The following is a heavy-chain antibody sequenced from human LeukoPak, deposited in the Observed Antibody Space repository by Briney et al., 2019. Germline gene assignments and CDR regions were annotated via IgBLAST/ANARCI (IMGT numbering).Heavy chain of an antibody. J-gene: IGHJ4*02. CDR3: ARDRQPIAANLDY. CDR2: IYYSGST. V-gene: IGHV4-39*07. CDR1: GGSISSSSYY. Sequence: PSETLSLTCTVSGGSISSSSYYWGWIRQPPGKGLEWIGSIYYSGSTYYNPSLKSRVTISVDTSKNQFSLKLSSVTAADTAVYYCARDRQPIAANLDYWGQGTLVTVSS. D-gene: IGHD6-13*01.